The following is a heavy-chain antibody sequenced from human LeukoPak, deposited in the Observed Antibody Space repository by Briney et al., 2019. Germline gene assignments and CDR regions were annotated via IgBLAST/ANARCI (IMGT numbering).Heavy chain of an antibody. J-gene: IGHJ4*02. CDR3: ARMGSGSYRYYFDY. D-gene: IGHD1-26*01. CDR2: INPNSGGT. CDR1: GYTFTGYY. V-gene: IGHV1-2*02. Sequence: ASVKVSCKASGYTFTGYYMHWVRQAPGQGLEWMGWINPNSGGTNYAQKFQGRVTMTRDTSISTAYMELSRMRSDDTAVYYCARMGSGSYRYYFDYWGQGTLVTVSS.